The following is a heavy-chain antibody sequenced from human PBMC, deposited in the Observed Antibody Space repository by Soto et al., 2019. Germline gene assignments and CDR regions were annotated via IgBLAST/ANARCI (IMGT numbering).Heavy chain of an antibody. Sequence: EVQLVESGGGLVQPGGSLRLSCAASGFTFSSYSMNWVRQAPGKGLEWVSYISSSSSTIYYADSVKGRFTISRDNAKNSLYLQMNSLRDEDTAVYYCARGDDYVWGSYRYLAYYFDYWGQGTLVTVSS. CDR2: ISSSSSTI. D-gene: IGHD3-16*02. CDR1: GFTFSSYS. V-gene: IGHV3-48*02. J-gene: IGHJ4*02. CDR3: ARGDDYVWGSYRYLAYYFDY.